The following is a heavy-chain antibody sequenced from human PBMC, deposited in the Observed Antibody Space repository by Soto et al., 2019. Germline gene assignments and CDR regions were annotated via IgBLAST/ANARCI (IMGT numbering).Heavy chain of an antibody. Sequence: EVQLLESGGGLLQPGGSLRLSCAASGFTFGNYAMSWVRQAPRKGLEWVSTLSGRGGSTFYADSVKGRFTISRDNSKNTLYLQLNSLRAEDTAIYYCARRLPDDYGFDYWGHGTLVTVSS. V-gene: IGHV3-23*01. D-gene: IGHD4-17*01. J-gene: IGHJ4*01. CDR2: LSGRGGST. CDR3: ARRLPDDYGFDY. CDR1: GFTFGNYA.